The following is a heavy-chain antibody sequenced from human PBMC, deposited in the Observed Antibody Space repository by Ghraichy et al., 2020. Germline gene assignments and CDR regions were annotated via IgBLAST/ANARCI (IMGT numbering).Heavy chain of an antibody. V-gene: IGHV3-23*01. D-gene: IGHD3-3*01. CDR1: GFTFSSYA. CDR3: AKVESFDFYYYGMDV. J-gene: IGHJ6*02. CDR2: ISGSGGST. Sequence: GSLRLSCAASGFTFSSYAMNWVRQAPGKGLEWVSGISGSGGSTYYADSVKGRFTISRDNSKNTLYLQMNSLRAEDMAVYYCAKVESFDFYYYGMDVWGQGTTVTVSS.